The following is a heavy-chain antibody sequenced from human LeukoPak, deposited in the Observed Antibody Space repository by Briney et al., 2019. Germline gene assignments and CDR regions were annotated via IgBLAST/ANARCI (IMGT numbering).Heavy chain of an antibody. J-gene: IGHJ4*02. CDR2: ISPLLGAS. CDR3: ATYDILTGFDY. CDR1: GGTFSDHI. Sequence: SVKVSCKASGGTFSDHIIFWVRHAPGQGLEWMGGISPLLGASNHTQKFQDRVRITADESASTAYMELSNLRSADTAVYYCATYDILTGFDYWGQGTLVTVSS. D-gene: IGHD3-9*01. V-gene: IGHV1-69*13.